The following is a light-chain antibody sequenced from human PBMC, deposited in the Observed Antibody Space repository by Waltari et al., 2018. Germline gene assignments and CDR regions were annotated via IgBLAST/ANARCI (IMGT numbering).Light chain of an antibody. CDR1: QGISNS. V-gene: IGKV1-NL1*01. CDR2: AAS. Sequence: VTITCRASQGISNSLAWYQQKPGKAPKLLLYAASRLESGVPSRFSGSGSGTDYTLTISSLQPEDFATYYCQQYYSTPPITFGQGTRLEIK. CDR3: QQYYSTPPIT. J-gene: IGKJ5*01.